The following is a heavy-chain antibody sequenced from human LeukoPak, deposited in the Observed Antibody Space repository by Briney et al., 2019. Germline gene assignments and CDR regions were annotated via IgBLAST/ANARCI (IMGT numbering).Heavy chain of an antibody. D-gene: IGHD3-9*01. CDR2: ISAYNGNT. CDR1: GYTFTSYG. V-gene: IGHV1-18*01. Sequence: ASVKVSCKASGYTFTSYGISWVRQAPGQGLEWMGWISAYNGNTNYVQKLQGRVTMTTDTSTSTAYMELRSLRSDDTAVYYCARDWVILTGSYPFDYWGQGTPVTVSS. CDR3: ARDWVILTGSYPFDY. J-gene: IGHJ4*02.